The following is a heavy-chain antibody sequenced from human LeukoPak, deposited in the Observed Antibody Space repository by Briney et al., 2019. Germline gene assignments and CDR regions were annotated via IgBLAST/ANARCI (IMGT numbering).Heavy chain of an antibody. D-gene: IGHD3-22*01. CDR3: ARKDYYESRGDNWFDP. CDR2: IYPGDSDT. J-gene: IGHJ5*02. CDR1: GYSFTNYW. V-gene: IGHV5-51*01. Sequence: GESLKISCKASGYSFTNYWIGWVRQMPGKGLEWMGLIYPGDSDTIYSPSFQGQVTISADKSINTAYLQWSSLRASDTAVYYCARKDYYESRGDNWFDPWGQGTLVTVSS.